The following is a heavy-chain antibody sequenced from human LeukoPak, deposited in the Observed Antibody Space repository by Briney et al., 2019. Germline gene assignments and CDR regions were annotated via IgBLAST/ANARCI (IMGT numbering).Heavy chain of an antibody. CDR3: AKGSGYYVDY. Sequence: PGGSLRLSCAASGFTFSGYMHWVCQAPGKGLEWVTFIRYDGNNKYYADSVKGRFTISRDNSKNTLYLQMNSLRADDTAVYYCAKGSGYYVDYWGQGTLVTVSS. V-gene: IGHV3-30*02. CDR2: IRYDGNNK. CDR1: GFTFSGY. J-gene: IGHJ4*02. D-gene: IGHD6-19*01.